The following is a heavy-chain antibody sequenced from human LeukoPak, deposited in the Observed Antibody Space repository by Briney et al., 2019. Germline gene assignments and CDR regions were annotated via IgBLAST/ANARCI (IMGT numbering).Heavy chain of an antibody. V-gene: IGHV4-59*01. CDR3: ARGASYRSFDY. J-gene: IGHJ4*02. D-gene: IGHD1-26*01. CDR1: GGSISSYY. CDR2: ISYSGCT. Sequence: PSDTLSLTCTVSGGSISSYYWSWLRQPPGKGVEGIGYISYSGCTNYNPSPKTRLTISLDTSKNQFPLKLSSVTAADTPVLFCARGASYRSFDYWGQRNLVTVSS.